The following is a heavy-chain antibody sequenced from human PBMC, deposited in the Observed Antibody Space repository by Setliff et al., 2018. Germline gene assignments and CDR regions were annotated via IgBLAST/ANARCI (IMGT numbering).Heavy chain of an antibody. Sequence: PSETLSLTCAVYGGSFSGYYWSWIRQPPGKRLEWIGEIIHSGPTNYNPSLKSRVTISMDTSKNQFSLKVSSVTAADTAVYYCARSFSRSEKFLLDYWGQGALVTVSS. CDR1: GGSFSGYY. CDR3: ARSFSRSEKFLLDY. V-gene: IGHV4-34*12. J-gene: IGHJ4*02. D-gene: IGHD2-15*01. CDR2: IIHSGPT.